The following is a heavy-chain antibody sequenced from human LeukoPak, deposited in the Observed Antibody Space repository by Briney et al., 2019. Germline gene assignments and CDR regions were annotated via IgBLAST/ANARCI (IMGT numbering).Heavy chain of an antibody. CDR2: ISQSGNI. D-gene: IGHD3-22*01. V-gene: IGHV4-30-2*01. CDR3: ARSPLAFYDSSGYPRVWFDP. J-gene: IGHJ5*02. CDR1: GDSISSGGYS. Sequence: TLSLTCTVSGDSISSGGYSWSWIRQPPGKGLEWIGYIYHIGYISQSGNIYQNPSLKSRVTISLDTSRNQFSLKLSSVTAADTAVYYCARSPLAFYDSSGYPRVWFDPWGQGTLVTVSS.